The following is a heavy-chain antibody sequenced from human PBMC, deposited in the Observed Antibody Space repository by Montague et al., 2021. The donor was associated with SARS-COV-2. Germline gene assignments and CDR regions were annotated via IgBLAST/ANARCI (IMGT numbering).Heavy chain of an antibody. CDR1: GFTFSSYA. Sequence: SLRLSCAASGFTFSSYAMHWVRQAPGKGLEWVAVLSYDGSNKYYVDSVKGRFTISRDNSKNTLFLQMNSLRAEDTAVYYCTKGSYGISILGHIYYYGMDVWGQGTLVTVSS. CDR3: TKGSYGISILGHIYYYGMDV. V-gene: IGHV3-30*04. J-gene: IGHJ6*02. D-gene: IGHD3-9*01. CDR2: LSYDGSNK.